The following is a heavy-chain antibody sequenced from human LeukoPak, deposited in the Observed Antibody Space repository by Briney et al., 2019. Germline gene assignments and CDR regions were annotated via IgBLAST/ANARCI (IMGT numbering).Heavy chain of an antibody. V-gene: IGHV3-23*01. D-gene: IGHD2-21*01. CDR2: ISGSGGST. CDR1: GFTFSSYG. Sequence: PGGSLRLSCAASGFTFSSYGMHWVCQAPGKGLGWVSAISGSGGSTYYADSVKGRFTISRDNSKNTLYLQMNSLRAEDTAVYYCARAGRAILGAPYYYYMDVWGKGTTVTISS. CDR3: ARAGRAILGAPYYYYMDV. J-gene: IGHJ6*03.